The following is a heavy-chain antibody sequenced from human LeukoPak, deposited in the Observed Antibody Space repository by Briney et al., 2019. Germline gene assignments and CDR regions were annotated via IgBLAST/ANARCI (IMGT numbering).Heavy chain of an antibody. D-gene: IGHD6-13*01. CDR2: IYYSGST. Sequence: PSETLSLTCTVSNDSIRSGDYYWNWIRQPPGKGLEWIGYIYYSGSTNYNPSLKSRVTISVDTSKNQFSLKLSSVTAADTAVYYCARHGIAAAGPLRGLIFGYYYYGMDVWGQGTTVTVSS. V-gene: IGHV4-61*08. J-gene: IGHJ6*02. CDR3: ARHGIAAAGPLRGLIFGYYYYGMDV. CDR1: NDSIRSGDYY.